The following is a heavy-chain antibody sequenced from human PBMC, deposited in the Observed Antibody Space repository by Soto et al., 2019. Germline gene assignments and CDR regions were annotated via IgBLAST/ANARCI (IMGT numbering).Heavy chain of an antibody. D-gene: IGHD6-6*01. Sequence: GGSLRLSCAASGFTVSSNYMSWVRQAPGKGLEWVSVIYSGGSTYYADSVKGRFTISRDSSKNTLYLQMNSLRAEDTAVYYCAREGEYSSSPGAFDIWGQGTMVTVSS. V-gene: IGHV3-53*01. CDR3: AREGEYSSSPGAFDI. J-gene: IGHJ3*02. CDR2: IYSGGST. CDR1: GFTVSSNY.